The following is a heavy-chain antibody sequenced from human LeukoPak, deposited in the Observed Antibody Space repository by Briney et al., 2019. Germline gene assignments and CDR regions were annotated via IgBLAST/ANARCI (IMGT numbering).Heavy chain of an antibody. CDR1: GGSISSYY. Sequence: PSETLSLTCAVSGGSISSYYWSWIRQPPGKGLEWIGDIYYSGSTNYNPSLKSRVTISVDTSKNQFSLKLSSVTAADTAVYYCARTTRDGYNRFDYWGQGTLVTVSS. V-gene: IGHV4-59*01. J-gene: IGHJ4*02. D-gene: IGHD5-24*01. CDR3: ARTTRDGYNRFDY. CDR2: IYYSGST.